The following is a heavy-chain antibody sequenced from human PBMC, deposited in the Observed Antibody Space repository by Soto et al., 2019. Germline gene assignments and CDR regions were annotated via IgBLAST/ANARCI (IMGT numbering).Heavy chain of an antibody. V-gene: IGHV1-3*01. D-gene: IGHD6-19*01. J-gene: IGHJ4*01. Sequence: GSVKESFKACGYPLTSYAMHLVRQAPGQSLEWMGWINAGNGNTKYSQKFQGRVTITRETYASTAYMELSSLRSEDTAVYYCARGAIAVQATYYFDYWGHGTLVTVSS. CDR3: ARGAIAVQATYYFDY. CDR2: INAGNGNT. CDR1: GYPLTSYA.